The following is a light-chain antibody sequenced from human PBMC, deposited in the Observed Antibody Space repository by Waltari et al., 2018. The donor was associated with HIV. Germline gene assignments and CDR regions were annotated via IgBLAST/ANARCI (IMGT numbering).Light chain of an antibody. J-gene: IGLJ3*02. CDR3: AAWDDSLNGM. V-gene: IGLV1-44*01. Sequence: QSVLTQPPPVSGTPGQNVTISCSGSSTNIGSTIVNWYQQVPEAAPKLLIYSNDQRPSGVPDRFSGSKSGTSASLAISGLQSADEADYYCAAWDDSLNGMFGGGTKLTV. CDR2: SND. CDR1: STNIGSTI.